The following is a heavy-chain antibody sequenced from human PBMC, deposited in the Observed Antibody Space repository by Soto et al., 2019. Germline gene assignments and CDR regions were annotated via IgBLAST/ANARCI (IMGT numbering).Heavy chain of an antibody. Sequence: GASVKVSCKASGYTFTSYYMHWVRQAPGQGLEWMGIINPSGGSTSYAQKFQGRVTMTRDTSTSTVYMELSSLRPEDTAVYYCARVIYYDSSGQTSLFDYWGQGTLVTVSS. CDR3: ARVIYYDSSGQTSLFDY. J-gene: IGHJ4*02. V-gene: IGHV1-46*01. D-gene: IGHD3-22*01. CDR1: GYTFTSYY. CDR2: INPSGGST.